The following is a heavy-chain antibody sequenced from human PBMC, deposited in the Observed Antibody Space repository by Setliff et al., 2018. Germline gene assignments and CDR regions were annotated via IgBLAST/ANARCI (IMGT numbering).Heavy chain of an antibody. J-gene: IGHJ4*02. Sequence: SGTLSLTCAVSSYSISTNYYWGWIRQPPGKGLEWIGSIYHSGSTYYNPSLKSRVTISVDTSKNQFSLKLTSVTAADTAVYYCARVGAVNYDFDSWGQGTLVTVSS. CDR3: ARVGAVNYDFDS. D-gene: IGHD3-10*01. CDR2: IYHSGST. V-gene: IGHV4-38-2*01. CDR1: SYSISTNYY.